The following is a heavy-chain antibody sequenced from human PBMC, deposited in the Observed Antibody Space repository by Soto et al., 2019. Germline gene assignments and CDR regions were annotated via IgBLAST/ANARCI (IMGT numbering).Heavy chain of an antibody. CDR2: MSPSAGST. Sequence: GASVKVSCKASGYTFTSYYMHWVRQAPGQGLEWMGIMSPSAGSTSYAQKFQGRVTMTRDTSTSTVYMELSSLISEDTAVYYCAREGGYSQGYFDLWGRGTLVTVSS. D-gene: IGHD5-18*01. CDR3: AREGGYSQGYFDL. J-gene: IGHJ2*01. V-gene: IGHV1-46*01. CDR1: GYTFTSYY.